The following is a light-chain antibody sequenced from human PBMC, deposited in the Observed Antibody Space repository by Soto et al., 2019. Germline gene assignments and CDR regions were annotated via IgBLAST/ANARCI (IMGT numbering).Light chain of an antibody. V-gene: IGLV2-8*01. CDR1: SSDVGGYNY. Sequence: QSVLTQPPSASGSLGQSVTISCTGTSSDVGGYNYVSWHQQHPGKAPKLMIYDVTKRPSGVPDRFSGSKSGNTASLTVSGLQAEDEADYYCSSFAGGGNPVLFGGGTQLTVL. J-gene: IGLJ2*01. CDR3: SSFAGGGNPVL. CDR2: DVT.